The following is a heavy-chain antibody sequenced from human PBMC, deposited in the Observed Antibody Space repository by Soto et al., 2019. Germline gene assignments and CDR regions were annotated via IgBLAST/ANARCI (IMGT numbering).Heavy chain of an antibody. V-gene: IGHV1-69*13. J-gene: IGHJ6*02. D-gene: IGHD3-10*01. Sequence: SVKVSCKASGGTFSSYAISWVRQAPGQGLGWMGGIIPIFGTANYAQKFQGRVTITADESTSTAYMELSSLRSEDTAVYYCARDHPPDYGSGSSSYYYGMDVWGQGTTVTVSS. CDR2: IIPIFGTA. CDR3: ARDHPPDYGSGSSSYYYGMDV. CDR1: GGTFSSYA.